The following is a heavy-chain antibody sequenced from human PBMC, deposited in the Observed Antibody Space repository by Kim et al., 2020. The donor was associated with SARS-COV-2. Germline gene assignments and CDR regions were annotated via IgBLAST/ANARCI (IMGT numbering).Heavy chain of an antibody. Sequence: SETLSLTCSVFGGPITEYYWTWIRQPPGKGLEWIGYMFYGGATKYNPSLKSRVALSVDTSKNQFSLRLGSVTAADTAMYYCASSRDDYNYGMDVWVHGTTVTVSS. CDR2: MFYGGAT. J-gene: IGHJ6*02. CDR1: GGPITEYY. CDR3: ASSRDDYNYGMDV. V-gene: IGHV4-59*13.